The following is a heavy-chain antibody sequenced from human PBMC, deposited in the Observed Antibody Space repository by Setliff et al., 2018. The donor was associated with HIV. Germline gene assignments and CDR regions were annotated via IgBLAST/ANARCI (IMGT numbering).Heavy chain of an antibody. Sequence: GASVKVSCKASGYTFTSNGISWVRQAPGQGIEWMGWISAYNGNTNYAQKFQGRVTMTRDTSISTAYMELSSLRSEDTAVYYCATLNCPSGRCPQYNYYYYMDVWGKGTTVTVSS. CDR3: ATLNCPSGRCPQYNYYYYMDV. V-gene: IGHV1-18*01. CDR1: GYTFTSNG. CDR2: ISAYNGNT. J-gene: IGHJ6*03. D-gene: IGHD1-26*01.